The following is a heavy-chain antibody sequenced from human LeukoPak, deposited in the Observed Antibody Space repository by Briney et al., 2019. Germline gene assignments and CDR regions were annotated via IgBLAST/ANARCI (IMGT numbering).Heavy chain of an antibody. J-gene: IGHJ5*02. CDR1: GFTFSDYY. V-gene: IGHV3-11*05. Sequence: GGSLRLSCAASGFTFSDYYMSWIRQAPGKGLEWVSCISSSSSYTNYADSVKGRFTISRDNAKNSLYLQMSSLRAEDTAVYYCARAVADPYWFGPWGQGTLVTVSS. CDR3: ARAVADPYWFGP. CDR2: ISSSSSYT.